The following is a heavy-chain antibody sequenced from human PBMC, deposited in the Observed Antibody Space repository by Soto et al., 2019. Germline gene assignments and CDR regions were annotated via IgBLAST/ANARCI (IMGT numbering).Heavy chain of an antibody. V-gene: IGHV4-38-2*01. Sequence: SETLSLTCAVSGYSLSSGSYWGWIRQPPGKGPEWIASIYHGGTTSYNPSLKSRVTLSVDTSKNHYSLKLRSVTAADTAVYYCARVHVMVVAGSTFDYWGPGSLVT. J-gene: IGHJ4*01. CDR2: IYHGGTT. CDR1: GYSLSSGSY. D-gene: IGHD6-19*01. CDR3: ARVHVMVVAGSTFDY.